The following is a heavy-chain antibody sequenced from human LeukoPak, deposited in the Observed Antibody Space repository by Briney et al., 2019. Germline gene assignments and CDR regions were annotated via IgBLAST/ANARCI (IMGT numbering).Heavy chain of an antibody. Sequence: PGGSLRLSCAASGFTFSSYPMSWVRQAPGKGLEWVSAISGSGGSTYYADSVKGRFTISRDNSKNTLYLQMSSLRAEDTAVYYCAKDECSSTSCYTDYWGQGTLVTVSS. J-gene: IGHJ4*02. V-gene: IGHV3-23*01. CDR2: ISGSGGST. CDR3: AKDECSSTSCYTDY. CDR1: GFTFSSYP. D-gene: IGHD2-2*02.